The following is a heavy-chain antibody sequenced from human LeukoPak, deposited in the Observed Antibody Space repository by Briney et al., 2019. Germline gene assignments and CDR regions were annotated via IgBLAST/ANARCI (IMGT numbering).Heavy chain of an antibody. CDR3: ANSRSAYYFDY. J-gene: IGHJ4*02. Sequence: PGGSLRLSCAASGFTFSSYGMHWVRQAPGKGLEWVAVISYDGSNKYYADSVKGRFTISRDNSKNTLYLQVNSLRAEDTAVYYCANSRSAYYFDYWGQGTLVTVSS. V-gene: IGHV3-30*18. D-gene: IGHD3-3*01. CDR2: ISYDGSNK. CDR1: GFTFSSYG.